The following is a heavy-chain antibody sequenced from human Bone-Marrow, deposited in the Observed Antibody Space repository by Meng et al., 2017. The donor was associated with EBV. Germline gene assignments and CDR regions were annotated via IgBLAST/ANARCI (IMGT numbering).Heavy chain of an antibody. V-gene: IGHV1-18*04. J-gene: IGHJ4*02. CDR1: GYPFTSYR. CDR2: ISTYTGTT. CDR3: ARVDDYGDYRGSKTLDY. Sequence: QVQVVQVGAEVKKPGASVTVSVKTFGYPFTSYRFSRGRQAPGKGPEWMGWISTYTGTTDFAQRLQGRVSMTTDTSTSTAYMELRRLRSDDTAVYYCARVDDYGDYRGSKTLDYWGQGTLVTVSS. D-gene: IGHD4-17*01.